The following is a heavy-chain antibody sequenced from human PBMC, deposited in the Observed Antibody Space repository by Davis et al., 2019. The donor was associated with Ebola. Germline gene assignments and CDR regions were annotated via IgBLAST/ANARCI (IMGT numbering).Heavy chain of an antibody. Sequence: GGSLRLSCKGSGYYFTSYWISWVRQMPGRGLEWMGRIDHSDSKTNYSPSFEGHVTISVDKSISTVYLQWDSLKASDTAMYYCSGFGLQWGQGTLVSVS. D-gene: IGHD3-10*01. J-gene: IGHJ4*02. CDR2: IDHSDSKT. CDR1: GYYFTSYW. CDR3: SGFGLQ. V-gene: IGHV5-10-1*01.